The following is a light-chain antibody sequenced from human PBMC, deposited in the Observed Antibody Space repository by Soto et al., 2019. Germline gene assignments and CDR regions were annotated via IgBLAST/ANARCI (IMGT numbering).Light chain of an antibody. CDR2: GVS. V-gene: IGLV2-11*01. CDR3: CSYAGTYTVF. Sequence: ALTQPRSVSGSPGQSVTISCTGSSSDVGGYNYVSWYQHHPDKVPKLIIFGVSKRPSGVPDRFSGSKSGNTASLTISGLQAEDEADYFCCSYAGTYTVFFGGGTKLTVL. CDR1: SSDVGGYNY. J-gene: IGLJ2*01.